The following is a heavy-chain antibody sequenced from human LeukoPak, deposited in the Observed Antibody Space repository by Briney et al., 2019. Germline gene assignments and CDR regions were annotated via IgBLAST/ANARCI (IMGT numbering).Heavy chain of an antibody. CDR3: ARDNGAPSGFDY. D-gene: IGHD1-26*01. V-gene: IGHV3-30-3*01. CDR1: GFTFSSYA. CDR2: ISYDGSNK. J-gene: IGHJ4*02. Sequence: PGRSLRLSCAASGFTFSSYAMHWVRQAPGKGLEWVAVISYDGSNKYYADSVKGRFTISRDNSKNTLYLQMNSLRAEDTAVYYCARDNGAPSGFDYWGQGTPVTVSS.